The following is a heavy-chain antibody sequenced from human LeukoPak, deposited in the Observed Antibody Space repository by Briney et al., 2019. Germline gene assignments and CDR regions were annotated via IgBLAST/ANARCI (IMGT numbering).Heavy chain of an antibody. J-gene: IGHJ4*02. CDR3: ARKNHGRSYHY. V-gene: IGHV4-34*01. Sequence: SETLSLTCAVYGGSFSGYYWSWIRQPPGKGLEWIGEINHSGSTNYNPSLKSRVTISVDTSKNQFSLKLSSVTAADTAVYYCARKNHGRSYHYWGQGTLVTVSS. CDR2: INHSGST. CDR1: GGSFSGYY. D-gene: IGHD1-26*01.